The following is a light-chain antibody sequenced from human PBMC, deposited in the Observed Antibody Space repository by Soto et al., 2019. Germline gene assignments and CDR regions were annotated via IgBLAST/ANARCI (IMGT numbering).Light chain of an antibody. V-gene: IGKV3-15*01. CDR2: GAS. CDR1: QSVSSR. J-gene: IGKJ4*01. CDR3: QQYDNWPPLT. Sequence: EIVMTQSPATLSVSPGERATLSCRASQSVSSRLAWYQQKPGQAPRLLIYGASTRATGIPARFSGSGSWTEFTLTSGSLHSEDFAVYYCQQYDNWPPLTFGGGTKVEIK.